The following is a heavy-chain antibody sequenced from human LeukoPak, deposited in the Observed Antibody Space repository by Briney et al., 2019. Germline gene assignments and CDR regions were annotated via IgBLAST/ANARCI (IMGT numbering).Heavy chain of an antibody. D-gene: IGHD6-19*01. V-gene: IGHV4-4*07. CDR1: GGSISSYY. J-gene: IGHJ4*02. Sequence: SETLSLTCTVSGGSISSYYWSWIRQPAGKGLEWIGRIYTSGSTNYNPSLKSRVTMSVDTSKNQFSLKLSSVTAADTAVYYCARHCDSSGWYCYFDYWGQGTLVTVSS. CDR3: ARHCDSSGWYCYFDY. CDR2: IYTSGST.